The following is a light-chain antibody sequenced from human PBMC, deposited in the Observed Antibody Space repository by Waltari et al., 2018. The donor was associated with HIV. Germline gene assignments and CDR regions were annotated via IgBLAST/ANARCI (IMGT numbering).Light chain of an antibody. CDR1: SGSIASNY. CDR3: QSYDSSNQRV. V-gene: IGLV6-57*03. CDR2: EDN. Sequence: NFMLTQPHSVSESPRKTVTISCTRSSGSIASNYVPWYQQRPGSAPTTVIYEDNQRPSGVPDRFSGSIDSSSNSASLTISGLKTEDEADYYCQSYDSSNQRVFGGGTKLTVL. J-gene: IGLJ3*02.